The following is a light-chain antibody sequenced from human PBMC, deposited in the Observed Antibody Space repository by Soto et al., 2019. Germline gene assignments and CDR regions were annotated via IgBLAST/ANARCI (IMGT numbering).Light chain of an antibody. Sequence: DIVMTQSPDSLAVSLGERATINCKSRQSFLYSSNNKNYLAWYQQKPGQPPKLLIYWASTRESGVPDRFSGSGSGTDFTLTISSLQAEDVAVYYCQQYYSPITFGQGTRLEIK. CDR2: WAS. CDR3: QQYYSPIT. V-gene: IGKV4-1*01. J-gene: IGKJ5*01. CDR1: QSFLYSSNNKNY.